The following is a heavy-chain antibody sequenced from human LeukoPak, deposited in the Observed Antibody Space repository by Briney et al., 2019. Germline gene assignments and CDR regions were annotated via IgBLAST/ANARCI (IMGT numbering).Heavy chain of an antibody. CDR1: GFTGSSNY. Sequence: GGSLRLSCAASGFTGSSNYMSWVRQAPGKGLEWVSVIYSGGSTYYADSVKGRFTISRDNSKNTLYLQMNSLRAEDTAVYYCARLFYGDYGGFDYWGQGTLVTVSS. J-gene: IGHJ4*02. V-gene: IGHV3-53*01. CDR3: ARLFYGDYGGFDY. CDR2: IYSGGST. D-gene: IGHD4-17*01.